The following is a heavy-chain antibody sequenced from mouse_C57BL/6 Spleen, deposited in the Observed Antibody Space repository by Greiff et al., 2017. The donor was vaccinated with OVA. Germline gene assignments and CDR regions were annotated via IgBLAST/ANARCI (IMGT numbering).Heavy chain of an antibody. Sequence: EVKLEESGGGLVKPGGSLKLSCAASGFTFSDYGMHWVRQAPEKGLEWVAYISSGSSTIYYADTVKGRFTISRDNAKNTLFLQMTSLRSEDTAMYYCARGGGYDGYYYAMDYWGQGTSVTVSS. CDR3: ARGGGYDGYYYAMDY. CDR2: ISSGSSTI. CDR1: GFTFSDYG. V-gene: IGHV5-17*01. J-gene: IGHJ4*01. D-gene: IGHD2-3*01.